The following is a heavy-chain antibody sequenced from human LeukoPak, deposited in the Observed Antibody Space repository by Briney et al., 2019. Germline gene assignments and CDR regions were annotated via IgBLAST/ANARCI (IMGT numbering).Heavy chain of an antibody. J-gene: IGHJ4*02. V-gene: IGHV3-33*08. CDR3: AREAAAGTRGLDY. Sequence: GGSLRLSCAASGFTFSSYAMSWVRQAPGKGLEWVAVIWYDGSNKYYADSVKGRFTISRDNSKNTLYLQMNSLRAEDTAVYYCAREAAAGTRGLDYWGQGTLVTVSS. D-gene: IGHD6-13*01. CDR1: GFTFSSYA. CDR2: IWYDGSNK.